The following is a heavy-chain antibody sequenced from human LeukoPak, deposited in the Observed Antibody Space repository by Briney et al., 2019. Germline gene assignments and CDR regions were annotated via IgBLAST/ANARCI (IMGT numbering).Heavy chain of an antibody. CDR2: ISYDGSNK. D-gene: IGHD5-24*01. V-gene: IGHV3-30*18. CDR3: AKDRGRDGYSFDY. J-gene: IGHJ4*02. Sequence: SLRVSCAAPGVSFCSYIAYTVRAALGKGLGRVAVISYDGSNKYYADSVKGRFTISRDNSKNTLYLQMNSLRAEDTAVYYCAKDRGRDGYSFDYWGQGTLVTVSS. CDR1: GVSFCSYI.